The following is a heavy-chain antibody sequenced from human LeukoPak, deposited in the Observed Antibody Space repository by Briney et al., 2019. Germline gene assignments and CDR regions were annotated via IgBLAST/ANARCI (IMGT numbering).Heavy chain of an antibody. J-gene: IGHJ4*02. Sequence: ASVKVSCKASGYTFTSYDINWVRQATGQGLEWMGWMNPNSGNTGYAQKFQGRVTITRSTSISTAYMELSSLRSEDTAVYYCARIGLRGVIISRPLDYWGQGTLVTVSS. V-gene: IGHV1-8*03. D-gene: IGHD3-16*02. CDR3: ARIGLRGVIISRPLDY. CDR2: MNPNSGNT. CDR1: GYTFTSYD.